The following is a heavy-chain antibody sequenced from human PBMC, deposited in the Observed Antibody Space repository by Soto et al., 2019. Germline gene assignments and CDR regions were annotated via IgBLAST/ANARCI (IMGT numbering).Heavy chain of an antibody. J-gene: IGHJ4*02. CDR1: GGSINNYY. CDR2: IHYSGST. CDR3: ARQTPGTYGGYLDS. Sequence: LSLTCSVSGGSINNYYWSWIRQPPGKGLEWIAYIHYSGSTKYNPSLQSRATISVDTSKNQFSLKLNSVTAEDTAVYFCARQTPGTYGGYLDSCGQRTLVTVSS. V-gene: IGHV4-59*01. D-gene: IGHD4-17*01.